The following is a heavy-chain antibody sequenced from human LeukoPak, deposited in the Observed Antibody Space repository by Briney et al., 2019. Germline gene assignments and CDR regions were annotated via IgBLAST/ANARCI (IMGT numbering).Heavy chain of an antibody. V-gene: IGHV3-21*01. Sequence: PGGSLRLSCAASGFTFSSYSMNWVRQAPGKGLEWVSSISSSSSYIYYADSVKGRSTISRDSAKNSLYLQMNSLRAEDTAVYYCARVATFGVVIGFDYWGQGTLVTVSS. CDR3: ARVATFGVVIGFDY. D-gene: IGHD3-3*01. CDR1: GFTFSSYS. CDR2: ISSSSSYI. J-gene: IGHJ4*02.